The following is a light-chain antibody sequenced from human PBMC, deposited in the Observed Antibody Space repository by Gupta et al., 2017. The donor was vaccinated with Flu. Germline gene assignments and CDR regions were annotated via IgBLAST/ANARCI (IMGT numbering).Light chain of an antibody. Sequence: SYVLTQPPSVSVAPGQTSMITCGGNEIGSKSVHWYQQRPGQAPVLVVYEDSDRPSGIPEQFSGSNAWNTDTPPLTIAGSRHEADDECHVRASGRDHVVFGGGTKLTVL. CDR3: HVRASGRDHVV. V-gene: IGLV3-21*02. J-gene: IGLJ3*02. CDR1: EIGSKS. CDR2: EDS.